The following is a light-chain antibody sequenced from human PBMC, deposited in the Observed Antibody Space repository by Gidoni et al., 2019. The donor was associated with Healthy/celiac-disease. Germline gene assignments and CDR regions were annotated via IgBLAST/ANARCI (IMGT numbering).Light chain of an antibody. CDR2: AAS. Sequence: DIQMTQPPSSLSASVGDRVTITCRASQSIRSYLNWYQQKPGKAPKLLIYAASSLQSGVPSRFSGSGSGTDFTLTISSLQPEDFATYYCQPSYSTPRPFGGGTKVEIK. J-gene: IGKJ4*01. CDR3: QPSYSTPRP. V-gene: IGKV1-39*01. CDR1: QSIRSY.